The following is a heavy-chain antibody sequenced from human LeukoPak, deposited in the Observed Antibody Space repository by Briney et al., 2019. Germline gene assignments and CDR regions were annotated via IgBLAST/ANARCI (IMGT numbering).Heavy chain of an antibody. Sequence: PGGSLRLSCAASGFTFSSYWMSWVRQAPGKGLEWVANIKQDGGEQYYVDSVKGRFTISRDNAKNSLFLQMNSVRGEDTAVYYCTREYLTVSYFDYWGQGTLVTVSS. J-gene: IGHJ4*02. V-gene: IGHV3-7*05. CDR2: IKQDGGEQ. D-gene: IGHD4-11*01. CDR1: GFTFSSYW. CDR3: TREYLTVSYFDY.